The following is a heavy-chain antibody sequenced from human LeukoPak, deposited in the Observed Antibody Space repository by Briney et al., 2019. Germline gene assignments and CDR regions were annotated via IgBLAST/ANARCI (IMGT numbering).Heavy chain of an antibody. CDR2: IWYDGSNK. CDR3: ARGEGYDYVWGSLGAFDI. V-gene: IGHV3-33*01. J-gene: IGHJ3*02. Sequence: PGRSLRLSCAAPGFTFSSYGMHWARQAPGKGLEWVAVIWYDGSNKYYADSVKGRFTISRDNSKNTLYLQMNSLRAEDTAVYYCARGEGYDYVWGSLGAFDIWGQGTMVTVSS. CDR1: GFTFSSYG. D-gene: IGHD3-16*01.